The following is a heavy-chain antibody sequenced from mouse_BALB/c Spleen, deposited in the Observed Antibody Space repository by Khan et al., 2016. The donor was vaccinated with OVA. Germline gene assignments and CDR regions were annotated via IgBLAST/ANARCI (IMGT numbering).Heavy chain of an antibody. CDR3: ARSWAMDY. Sequence: EVELVESGGGLVQPGGSRKLSCAASRFTFSDYGMAWVRQAPGKGPEWVAFISNLAYSIYYADTVTGRFTISRENAKNTLYLEMSTLRSEDTAMYYCARSWAMDYWGQGTSVTVSS. V-gene: IGHV5-15*02. CDR2: ISNLAYSI. J-gene: IGHJ4*01. CDR1: RFTFSDYG.